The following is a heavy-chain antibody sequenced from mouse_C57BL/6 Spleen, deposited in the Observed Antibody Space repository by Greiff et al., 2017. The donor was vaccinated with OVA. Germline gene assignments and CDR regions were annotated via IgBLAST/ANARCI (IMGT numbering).Heavy chain of an antibody. D-gene: IGHD1-1*01. CDR2: IDPSDSYT. V-gene: IGHV1-69*01. CDR3: ARSYYYGSGGYAMDY. J-gene: IGHJ4*01. CDR1: GYTFTSYW. Sequence: QVQLQQPGAELVMPGASVKLSCKASGYTFTSYWMHWVQQRPGQGLEWIGEIDPSDSYTTSNQTFSGKFTLTVDKSSSSYYQQLSSLTSEDSAVYDCARSYYYGSGGYAMDYWGQGTSVTVAS.